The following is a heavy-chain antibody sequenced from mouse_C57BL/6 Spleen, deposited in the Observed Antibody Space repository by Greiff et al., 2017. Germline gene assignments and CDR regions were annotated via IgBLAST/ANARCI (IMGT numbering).Heavy chain of an antibody. CDR3: AREYGSSGRFAY. D-gene: IGHD1-1*01. CDR1: GYSITSGYY. CDR2: ISYDGSN. Sequence: QSGPGLVKPSQSLSLTCSVTGYSITSGYYWNWIRQFPGNKLEWMGYISYDGSNNYNPSLKNRISITRDTSKNQFFLKLNSVTTEDTATYYCAREYGSSGRFAYWGQGTLVTVSA. V-gene: IGHV3-6*01. J-gene: IGHJ3*01.